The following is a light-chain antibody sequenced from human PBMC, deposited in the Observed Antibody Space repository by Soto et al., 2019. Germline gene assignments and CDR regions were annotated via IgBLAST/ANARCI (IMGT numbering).Light chain of an antibody. CDR3: QQYITYST. V-gene: IGKV1-5*03. J-gene: IGKJ4*01. CDR2: KAS. Sequence: DIEMTQSPSSLSASVGDRVTIACRASQSVSHWLAWYQQKPGKAPKLLISKASTLESGVPSRFSGSGSGTEFTLTISSLQPDDFATYFCQQYITYSTFGGGTKVDIK. CDR1: QSVSHW.